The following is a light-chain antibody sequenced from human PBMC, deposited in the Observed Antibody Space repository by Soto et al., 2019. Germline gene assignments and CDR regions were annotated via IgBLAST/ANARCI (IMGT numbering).Light chain of an antibody. CDR3: QQYNSYSPS. CDR2: KAS. Sequence: DIQMPQSPSTLSTSLGDRFTLTCRASQSITGWLAWYQQKPGKAPKLLIYKASSLESGVPSRFSGSASGTEFTLTISSLHPDDFATYYCQQYNSYSPSFGQGTKVDIK. CDR1: QSITGW. V-gene: IGKV1-5*03. J-gene: IGKJ1*01.